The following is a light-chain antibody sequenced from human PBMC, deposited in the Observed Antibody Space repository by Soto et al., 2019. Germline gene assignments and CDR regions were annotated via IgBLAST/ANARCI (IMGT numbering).Light chain of an antibody. CDR3: QQYGGSPAT. V-gene: IGKV3-20*01. Sequence: DIVLTQSPGTLSVSPGERATLSCRASQSVSSNYLAWYQQKPGQAPSLLIYGASSRATGVPARFSASGSGTDFTLTISRLEPEDCAVYYCQQYGGSPATFGGGTKVEI. J-gene: IGKJ4*01. CDR2: GAS. CDR1: QSVSSNY.